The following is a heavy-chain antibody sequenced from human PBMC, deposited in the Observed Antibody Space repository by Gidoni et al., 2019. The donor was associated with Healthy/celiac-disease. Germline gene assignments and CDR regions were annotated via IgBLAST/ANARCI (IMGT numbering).Heavy chain of an antibody. V-gene: IGHV3-23*04. CDR3: AKDSCSGGSCYSYFDY. CDR1: GFPFSCYA. J-gene: IGHJ4*02. Sequence: EVQLVESGGGLVQLGGSLRLSCAASGFPFSCYAMSWVRQAPGKGLEWVSAISGSGGSTYYADSVKGRFTISRDNSKNTLYLQMNSLRAEDTAVYYCAKDSCSGGSCYSYFDYWGQGTLVTVSS. CDR2: ISGSGGST. D-gene: IGHD2-15*01.